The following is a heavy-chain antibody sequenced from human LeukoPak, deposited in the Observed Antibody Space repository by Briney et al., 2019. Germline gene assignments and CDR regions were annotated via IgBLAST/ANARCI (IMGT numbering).Heavy chain of an antibody. CDR3: ARSDLLWFGELPFA. CDR2: IYYSGST. Sequence: SETLSLTCSVSGASITGYCWSWIRQPPGKGLEWIGYIYYSGSTNYNPSLKSRVTISVDTSKNQFSLKLSSVTAADTAVYYCARSDLLWFGELPFAWGQGTLVTVSS. D-gene: IGHD3-10*01. V-gene: IGHV4-59*01. CDR1: GASITGYC. J-gene: IGHJ5*02.